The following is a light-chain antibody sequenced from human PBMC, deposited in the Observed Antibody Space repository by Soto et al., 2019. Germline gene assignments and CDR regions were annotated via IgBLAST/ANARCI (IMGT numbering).Light chain of an antibody. CDR2: RAS. V-gene: IGKV1-12*01. CDR3: QHAKTNNLPIT. CDR1: QGVNNW. Sequence: DIQMTQSPSSVSASVGDRVTITCRASQGVNNWLAWYQQKPGAAPKLLIYRASRLQSGVPSRFSGSGFGTDFTLTISSLQPEDFATYYCQHAKTNNLPITFGQGTRLEIK. J-gene: IGKJ5*01.